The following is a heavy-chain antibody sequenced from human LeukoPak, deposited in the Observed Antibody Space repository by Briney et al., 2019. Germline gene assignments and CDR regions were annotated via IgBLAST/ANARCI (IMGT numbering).Heavy chain of an antibody. Sequence: GGSLRLSCTASGFTFGDYAKSWFRQAPGKGLEWVGFIRSKAYGGTTEYAASVKGRFTISRDDSKSIAYLQMNSLKTEDTAVYYCTKDYDILTGYLFWGQGTLVTVSS. J-gene: IGHJ4*02. CDR1: GFTFGDYA. V-gene: IGHV3-49*03. D-gene: IGHD3-9*01. CDR2: IRSKAYGGTT. CDR3: TKDYDILTGYLF.